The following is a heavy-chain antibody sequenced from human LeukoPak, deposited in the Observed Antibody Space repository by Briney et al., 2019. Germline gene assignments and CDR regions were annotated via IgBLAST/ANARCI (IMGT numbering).Heavy chain of an antibody. CDR2: VGEDGRDK. J-gene: IGHJ4*02. CDR1: GFTFTRYW. D-gene: IGHD3-10*01. Sequence: GSLRLSCAASGFTFTRYWMAWVRQAPGKGLEWVANVGEDGRDKYYADSVKGRFTISRDNAKNSMYLQIHSLRAEDTAVYYCATQSNALFHYWGQGTLVTVSS. CDR3: ATQSNALFHY. V-gene: IGHV3-7*01.